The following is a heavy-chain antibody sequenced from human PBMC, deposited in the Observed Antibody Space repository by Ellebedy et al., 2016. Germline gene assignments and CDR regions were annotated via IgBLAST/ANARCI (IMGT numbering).Heavy chain of an antibody. CDR1: GFTFDDYT. CDR2: ISWDGGST. V-gene: IGHV3-43*01. CDR3: ARSTTTVVTPDYYYGMDV. Sequence: GGSLRLXXAASGFTFDDYTMHWVRQAPGKGLEWVSLISWDGGSTYYADSVKGRFTISRDNSKNSLYLQMNSLRTEDTALYYCARSTTTVVTPDYYYGMDVWGQGTTVTVSS. D-gene: IGHD4-23*01. J-gene: IGHJ6*02.